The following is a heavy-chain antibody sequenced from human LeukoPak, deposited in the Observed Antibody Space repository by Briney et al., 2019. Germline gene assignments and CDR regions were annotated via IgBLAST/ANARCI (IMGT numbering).Heavy chain of an antibody. CDR3: ARGQTIFGAQLDP. Sequence: PSETLFLTCTVSGGSINSGGYYWSWIRQHPGKGLEWIGYSYYSGSTYYNPSLKSRVNISIETSKNQFSLKLSSVTAADTAVYYCARGQTIFGAQLDPWGQGILVTVSS. CDR2: SYYSGST. J-gene: IGHJ5*02. V-gene: IGHV4-31*03. D-gene: IGHD3-3*01. CDR1: GGSINSGGYY.